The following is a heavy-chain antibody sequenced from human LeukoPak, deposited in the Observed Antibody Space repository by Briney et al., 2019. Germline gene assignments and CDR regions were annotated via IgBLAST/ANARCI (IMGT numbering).Heavy chain of an antibody. CDR2: INPNSGGT. V-gene: IGHV1-2*04. J-gene: IGHJ4*02. Sequence: ASVTVSCKASGYTFTGYYMHWVRQAPGQGLEWMGWINPNSGGTNYAQKFQGWVTMTRDTSISTAYMELSRLRSDDTAVYYCARSYDSSGYSFDYWGQGTLVTVSS. CDR1: GYTFTGYY. CDR3: ARSYDSSGYSFDY. D-gene: IGHD3-22*01.